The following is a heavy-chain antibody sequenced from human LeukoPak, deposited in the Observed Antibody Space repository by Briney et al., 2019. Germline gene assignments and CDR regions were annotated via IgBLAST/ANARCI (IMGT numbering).Heavy chain of an antibody. Sequence: ASVKVSCKASGGTFSSYAISWVRQAPGQGLEWMGGIIPIFGTANYAQKFQGRVTITADESTSTAYMVLSSLRSEDTAVYYCARNAYYDILTGYSPGAFDYWGQGTLVTVSS. CDR1: GGTFSSYA. CDR3: ARNAYYDILTGYSPGAFDY. D-gene: IGHD3-9*01. J-gene: IGHJ4*02. CDR2: IIPIFGTA. V-gene: IGHV1-69*01.